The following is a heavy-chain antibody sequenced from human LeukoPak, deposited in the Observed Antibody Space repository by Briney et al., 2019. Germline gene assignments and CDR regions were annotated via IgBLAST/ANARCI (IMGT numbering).Heavy chain of an antibody. CDR1: GFTFNSYS. Sequence: PGGPLRLSCAASGFTFNSYSMNWVRQAPGKGLEWVSFITSSSSIIYYADSVKGRFTISRDNAKNSLYLQMNSLRDEDTAVYYCARDLLNAFDIWGQGTMVTVSS. CDR3: ARDLLNAFDI. CDR2: ITSSSSII. V-gene: IGHV3-48*02. D-gene: IGHD2-15*01. J-gene: IGHJ3*02.